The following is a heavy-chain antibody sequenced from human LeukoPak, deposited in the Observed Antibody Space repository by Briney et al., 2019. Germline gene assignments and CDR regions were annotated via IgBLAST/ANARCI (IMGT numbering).Heavy chain of an antibody. Sequence: GGSLRLSCAASGFTFSSYGMHWVRQAPGKGLEWVAVIWYDGSNKYYADSVKGRFTISRDNSKNTLYLQMSSLRAEDTAVYYCARDGPITMVRGVINGGFNYWGQGTLVTVSS. CDR3: ARDGPITMVRGVINGGFNY. CDR1: GFTFSSYG. CDR2: IWYDGSNK. J-gene: IGHJ4*02. V-gene: IGHV3-33*01. D-gene: IGHD3-10*01.